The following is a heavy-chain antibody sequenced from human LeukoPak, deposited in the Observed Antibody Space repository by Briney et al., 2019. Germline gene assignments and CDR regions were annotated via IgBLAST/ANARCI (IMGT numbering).Heavy chain of an antibody. CDR2: IIPIFGTA. Sequence: ASVKVSCKASGGTFSSYAISWARQAPGQGLEWMGGIIPIFGTANYAQKFQGRVTITADESTSTAYMELSSLRSEDTAVYYCAGFSSSSPYYYYYYMDVWGKGTTVTVSS. CDR3: AGFSSSSPYYYYYYMDV. J-gene: IGHJ6*03. CDR1: GGTFSSYA. V-gene: IGHV1-69*13. D-gene: IGHD6-6*01.